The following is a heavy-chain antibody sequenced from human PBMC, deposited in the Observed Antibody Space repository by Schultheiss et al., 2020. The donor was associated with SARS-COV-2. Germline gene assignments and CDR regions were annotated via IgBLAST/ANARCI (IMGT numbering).Heavy chain of an antibody. CDR1: GGSISSYY. CDR3: ARGPRKAAAGTRLGLDYGMDV. V-gene: IGHV4-59*12. D-gene: IGHD6-13*01. Sequence: SETLSLTCTVSGGSISSYYWSWIRQPPGKGLEWIGEINHSGSTNYNPSLKSRVTISVDTSKNQFSLKLSSVTAADTAVYYCARGPRKAAAGTRLGLDYGMDVWGQGTTVTVSS. J-gene: IGHJ6*02. CDR2: INHSGST.